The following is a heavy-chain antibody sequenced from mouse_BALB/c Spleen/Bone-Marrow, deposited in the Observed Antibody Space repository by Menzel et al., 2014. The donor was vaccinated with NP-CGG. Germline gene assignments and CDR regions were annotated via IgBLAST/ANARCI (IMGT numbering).Heavy chain of an antibody. V-gene: IGHV7-1*02. J-gene: IGHJ3*01. CDR3: ARDVGYGNYFVY. CDR2: SRNKAKHYTT. Sequence: DVMLVESGGGLVQPGDSLRLSCATSGFTFSDFYMEWVRQPPGKRLEWIAASRNKAKHYTTEYSASVKGRFIVSRDTSQGILYLQMNALRAEDTAIYYCARDVGYGNYFVYWGQGTLVTVSA. D-gene: IGHD2-10*02. CDR1: GFTFSDFY.